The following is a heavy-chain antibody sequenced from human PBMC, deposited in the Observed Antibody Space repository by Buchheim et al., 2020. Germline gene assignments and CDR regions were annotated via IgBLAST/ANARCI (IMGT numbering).Heavy chain of an antibody. J-gene: IGHJ4*02. CDR1: GFTFSSYW. CDR2: IKQDGSEK. V-gene: IGHV3-7*01. Sequence: EVQLVESGGGLVQPGGSLRLSCAASGFTFSSYWMSWVCQAPGKGLEWVANIKQDGSEKYYVDSVKGRFTISRDNAKNSLYLQMNSLRAEDTAVYYCASLGPDYYDSSGYSTDYWGQGTL. CDR3: ASLGPDYYDSSGYSTDY. D-gene: IGHD3-22*01.